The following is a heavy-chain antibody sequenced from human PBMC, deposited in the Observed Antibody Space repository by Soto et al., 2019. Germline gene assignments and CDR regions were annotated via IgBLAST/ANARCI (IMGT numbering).Heavy chain of an antibody. J-gene: IGHJ4*02. CDR3: VKSVNGSYFY. Sequence: HPGGSLRLSCSASGFSFSTYPFHWVRQAPGKGLEFVSAITKNGDTTYYVDSVKGRFTISRDNSKNTLYLQMSSLRADDTAVYYCVKSVNGSYFYWGQGTLVTVSS. V-gene: IGHV3-64D*06. CDR1: GFSFSTYP. CDR2: ITKNGDTT. D-gene: IGHD1-26*01.